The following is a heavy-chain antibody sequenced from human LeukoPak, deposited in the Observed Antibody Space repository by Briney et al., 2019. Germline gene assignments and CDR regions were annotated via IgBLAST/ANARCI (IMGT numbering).Heavy chain of an antibody. CDR3: ARESHNSSGWYYYYYYYMDV. Sequence: SQTLSLTCTVSGGSISSYYWSWIRQPAGKGLEWIGRIYTSGSTNYNPSLKSRVTMSVDTSKNQFSLKLSSVTAVDTAVYYCARESHNSSGWYYYYYYYMDVWGKGTTVTVSS. D-gene: IGHD6-19*01. J-gene: IGHJ6*03. CDR2: IYTSGST. V-gene: IGHV4-4*07. CDR1: GGSISSYY.